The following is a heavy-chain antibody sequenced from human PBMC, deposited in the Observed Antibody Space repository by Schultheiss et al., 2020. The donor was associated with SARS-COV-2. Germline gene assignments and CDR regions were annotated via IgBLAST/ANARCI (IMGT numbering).Heavy chain of an antibody. Sequence: SQTLSLTCAVYGGSFSGYYWSWIRQPPGKGLEWIGEINHSGSTNYNPSLKSRVTISVDTSKNQFSLKLSSVTAADTAVYYCARNQDILTGYPNSLDYWGQGTLVTVSS. D-gene: IGHD3-9*01. V-gene: IGHV4-34*01. J-gene: IGHJ4*02. CDR1: GGSFSGYY. CDR3: ARNQDILTGYPNSLDY. CDR2: INHSGST.